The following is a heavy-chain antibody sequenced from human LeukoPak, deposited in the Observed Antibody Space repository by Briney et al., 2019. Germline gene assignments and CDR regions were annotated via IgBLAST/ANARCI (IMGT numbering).Heavy chain of an antibody. J-gene: IGHJ3*02. CDR3: ARERLAYCGGDCYSFDAFDI. Sequence: GGSLRLSCAASGFTVSSNYMSWVRQAPGKGLEWVSVIYSGGSTYYADSVKGRFTISRDNSKNTLYLQMNSLRAEDTAVYYCARERLAYCGGDCYSFDAFDIWGQGTMVTVSS. CDR2: IYSGGST. D-gene: IGHD2-21*01. CDR1: GFTVSSNY. V-gene: IGHV3-53*01.